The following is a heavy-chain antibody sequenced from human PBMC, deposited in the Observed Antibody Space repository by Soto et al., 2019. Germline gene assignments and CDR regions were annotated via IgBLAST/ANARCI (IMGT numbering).Heavy chain of an antibody. J-gene: IGHJ4*02. Sequence: EVQLLESGGGLVQPGGSLRLSCAASGFTFRNYIMSWVRQAPGKRLDWVSTISQTGGNTNYADSVRGRFTISRDNANNTLYLQMNSLRAEDTAVYYCATVSGYICHGLYYFNYWGQGTLLTVSS. CDR2: ISQTGGNT. CDR1: GFTFRNYI. V-gene: IGHV3-23*01. D-gene: IGHD5-18*01. CDR3: ATVSGYICHGLYYFNY.